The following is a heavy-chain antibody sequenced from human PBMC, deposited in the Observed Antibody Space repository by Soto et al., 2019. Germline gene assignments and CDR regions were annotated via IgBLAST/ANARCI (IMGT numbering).Heavy chain of an antibody. D-gene: IGHD6-13*01. V-gene: IGHV1-8*01. CDR2: MNPNSGNT. J-gene: IGHJ6*02. CDR3: ARRGYSSSWYYYYYYGMDV. Sequence: QVQLVQSGAEVKKPGASVKVSCKASGYTFTSYDINWVRQATGQGLEWMGWMNPNSGNTGYAQKFQGRVTMTRNTSXXXGXMELSSLRSEDTAVYYCARRGYSSSWYYYYYYGMDVWGQGTTVTVSS. CDR1: GYTFTSYD.